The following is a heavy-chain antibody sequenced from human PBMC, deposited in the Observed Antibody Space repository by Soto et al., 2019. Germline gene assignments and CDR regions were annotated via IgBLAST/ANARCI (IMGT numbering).Heavy chain of an antibody. CDR2: ISSSSSTI. CDR3: LFDIVVVPAAQSDWFDP. J-gene: IGHJ5*02. D-gene: IGHD2-2*01. Sequence: GGSLRLSCAASGFTFSDYYMSWIRQAPGKGLEWVSYISSSSSTIYYADSVKGRFTISRDNAKNSLYLQMNSLRDEDTAVYYCLFDIVVVPAAQSDWFDPWGQGTLVTVSS. CDR1: GFTFSDYY. V-gene: IGHV3-11*04.